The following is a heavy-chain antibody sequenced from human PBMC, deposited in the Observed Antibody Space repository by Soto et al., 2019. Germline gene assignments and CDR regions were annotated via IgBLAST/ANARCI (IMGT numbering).Heavy chain of an antibody. V-gene: IGHV1-69*02. CDR2: IIPILGIA. CDR3: ARVGHTAMASLDY. CDR1: GGTFSSYT. D-gene: IGHD5-18*01. J-gene: IGHJ4*02. Sequence: SVKVSCKASGGTFSSYTISWVRQAPGQGLEWMGRIIPILGIANYAQKFQGRVTITADKSTSTAYMELSSLRSEDTAVYYCARVGHTAMASLDYWGQGTLVTVSS.